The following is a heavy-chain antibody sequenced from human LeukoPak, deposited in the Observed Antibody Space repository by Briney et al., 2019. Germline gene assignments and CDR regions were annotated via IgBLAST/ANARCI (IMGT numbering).Heavy chain of an antibody. V-gene: IGHV3-49*03. D-gene: IGHD1-1*01. Sequence: GGSLRLSCTASGFTFGDYAMSWIRQAPGKGLEWVGFIRSKAYGETADYAASVKGRFTISRDDSKAIAYLQMNSLKTEGTAVYHCTRDRGAYNLYDYWGQGTLVTVSS. J-gene: IGHJ4*02. CDR1: GFTFGDYA. CDR2: IRSKAYGETA. CDR3: TRDRGAYNLYDY.